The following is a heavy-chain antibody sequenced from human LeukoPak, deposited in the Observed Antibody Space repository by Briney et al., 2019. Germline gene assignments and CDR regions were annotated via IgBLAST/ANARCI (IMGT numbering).Heavy chain of an antibody. D-gene: IGHD6-13*01. CDR1: GFTFNTYA. V-gene: IGHV3-23*01. CDR3: ARVSKYSSSWPNDA. J-gene: IGHJ5*02. CDR2: ISASGGST. Sequence: GGSLRLSCAASGFTFNTYAMSWVRQAPGKGLEWVSGISASGGSTYYADSVKGRFTISRDNAKNSLHLQMNSLRAEDTALYYCARVSKYSSSWPNDAWGQGTLVTVSS.